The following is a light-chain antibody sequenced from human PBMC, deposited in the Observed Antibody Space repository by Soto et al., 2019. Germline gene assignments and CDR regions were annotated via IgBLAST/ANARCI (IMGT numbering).Light chain of an antibody. Sequence: DVQMTQSPSSLSASVGHRVTITCRASQDINSWLAWYQQKPGKAPKSLIYVASSLQTGVPLRFSGSGSGTVFTLTISSLQPEDSATYYCQQYNIYPLTFGGGTKVEIK. V-gene: IGKV1D-16*01. CDR2: VAS. CDR3: QQYNIYPLT. CDR1: QDINSW. J-gene: IGKJ4*01.